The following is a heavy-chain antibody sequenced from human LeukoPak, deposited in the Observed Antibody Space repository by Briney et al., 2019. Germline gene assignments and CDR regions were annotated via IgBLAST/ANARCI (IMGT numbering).Heavy chain of an antibody. CDR3: ATDRDNSDWQKRFDS. J-gene: IGHJ4*02. Sequence: PGGSLRLSCAASGFTFSTYWMNWYRQAPGEGLEWVGNINQDASEINYVDSVRGRFTISRDNAKNSLHLQMNSLRAEDTAAYYCATDRDNSDWQKRFDSWGQGTLVTVSS. CDR1: GFTFSTYW. CDR2: INQDASEI. D-gene: IGHD2-21*02. V-gene: IGHV3-7*01.